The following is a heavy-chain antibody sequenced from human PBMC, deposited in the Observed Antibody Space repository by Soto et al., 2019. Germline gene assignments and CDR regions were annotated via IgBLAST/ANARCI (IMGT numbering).Heavy chain of an antibody. CDR1: GLSITDSEMG. J-gene: IGHJ5*02. CDR3: ARRHLAVAVSPWFDP. V-gene: IGHV2-26*01. Sequence: VTLKESGPVLVKPTETLTLRCTVSGLSITDSEMGVSWIRQPPGQPLEWLAHIDSSGEKSYRTFLKSRLAISKDTSKSQIVLTMTNMDPAGTATYYCARRHLAVAVSPWFDPWGQGIPVTVSS. D-gene: IGHD6-19*01. CDR2: IDSSGEK.